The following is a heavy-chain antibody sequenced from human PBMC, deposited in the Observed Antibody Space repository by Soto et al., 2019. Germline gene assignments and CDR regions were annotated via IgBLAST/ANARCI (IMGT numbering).Heavy chain of an antibody. D-gene: IGHD4-17*01. CDR3: ARAQIYGDYGNDAFDI. CDR2: INAGNGNT. V-gene: IGHV1-3*01. J-gene: IGHJ3*02. Sequence: ASVKVSCKASGYTFTSYAMHWVRQAPGQRLEWMGWINAGNGNTKYSQKFQGRVTVTRDTSASTACMELSSLRSEDTAVYYCARAQIYGDYGNDAFDIWGQGTMVTVSS. CDR1: GYTFTSYA.